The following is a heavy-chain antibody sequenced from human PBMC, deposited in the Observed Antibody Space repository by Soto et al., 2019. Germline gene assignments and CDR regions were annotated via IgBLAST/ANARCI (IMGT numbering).Heavy chain of an antibody. V-gene: IGHV1-69*01. Sequence: QGQLVQSGPKVKKPGSSVKVSCKDSGGLFSSFAISWVRQAPGQGLEWLGGIIPVFGTTNYAEKFQDRVTITADESTNTAYMELSSLTSGDTAMYYCARGGGPYVWFNEFWGQGTLVTVSS. D-gene: IGHD3-16*01. CDR3: ARGGGPYVWFNEF. CDR1: GGLFSSFA. J-gene: IGHJ4*02. CDR2: IIPVFGTT.